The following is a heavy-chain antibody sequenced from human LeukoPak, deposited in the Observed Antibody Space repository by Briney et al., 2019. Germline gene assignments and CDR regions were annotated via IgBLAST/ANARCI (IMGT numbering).Heavy chain of an antibody. D-gene: IGHD2-15*01. Sequence: SETLSLTCAVYGGSFSGYYWSWIRQPPGKGLEWIGEINHSGSTNYNPSLKSRVTISVDTSKSQFSLKLSSVTAADTAVYYCARECCSGGSCYSGFDYWGQGTLVTVSS. CDR1: GGSFSGYY. CDR3: ARECCSGGSCYSGFDY. J-gene: IGHJ4*02. CDR2: INHSGST. V-gene: IGHV4-34*01.